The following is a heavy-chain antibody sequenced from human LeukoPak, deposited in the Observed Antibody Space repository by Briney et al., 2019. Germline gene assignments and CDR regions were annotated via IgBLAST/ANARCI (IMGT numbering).Heavy chain of an antibody. CDR2: ISSSSSTI. CDR3: ARGPPRGCYGSGSYYKFGMDA. D-gene: IGHD3-10*01. Sequence: GGSLRLSCAASGFTVSSYNMNWVRQAPGKGLEWVSYISSSSSTIYYADSVKGRFTISRDNAKYSLYLQMNRLSAEDTAVYFCARGPPRGCYGSGSYYKFGMDAWGKGTTVTVSS. V-gene: IGHV3-48*01. J-gene: IGHJ6*04. CDR1: GFTVSSYN.